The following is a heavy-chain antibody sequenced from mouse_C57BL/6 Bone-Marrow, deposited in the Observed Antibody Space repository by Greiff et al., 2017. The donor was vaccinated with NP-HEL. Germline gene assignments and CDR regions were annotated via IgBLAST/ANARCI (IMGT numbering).Heavy chain of an antibody. Sequence: VQLQESGAELARPGASVKLSRKASGYTFTSYGISWVKQRTGQGLEWIGEIYPRSGNTYYNEKFKGKATLTADKSSSTAYMELRSLTSEDSAVYFCATYYYGSSPEGYFDVWGTGTTVTVSS. CDR3: ATYYYGSSPEGYFDV. CDR2: IYPRSGNT. J-gene: IGHJ1*03. CDR1: GYTFTSYG. D-gene: IGHD1-1*01. V-gene: IGHV1-81*01.